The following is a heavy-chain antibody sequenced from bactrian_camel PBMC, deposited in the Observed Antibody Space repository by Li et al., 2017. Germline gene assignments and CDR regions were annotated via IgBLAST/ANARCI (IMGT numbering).Heavy chain of an antibody. V-gene: IGHV3S40*01. CDR3: AAQYHSGTLTYVYD. J-gene: IGHJ4*01. D-gene: IGHD4*01. CDR2: ISSGGGYT. CDR1: GFTFSNYA. Sequence: QLVESGGGLVQPGGSLRLSCADSGFTFSNYAMSWVRQAPGKGLEWVSTISSGGGYTYYADSVKGRLTISRDNAMNTMYLQMNSLKTEDTAVYYCAAQYHSGTLTYVYDWGQGTQVTVS.